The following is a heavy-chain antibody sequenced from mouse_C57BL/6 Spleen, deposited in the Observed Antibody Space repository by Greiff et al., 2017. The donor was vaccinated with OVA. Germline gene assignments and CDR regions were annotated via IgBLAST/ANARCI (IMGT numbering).Heavy chain of an antibody. Sequence: QVQLQQSGPELVRPGASVKISCKAPGYTFTSYWMQWVRQRPGQGLEWIGEIFPGSGSTYYNEKFKGKATLTVDTSSSTAYMQLSSLTSEDSAVYFYAVLIRSFYAMDYWGQGTSVTVSS. D-gene: IGHD1-1*01. CDR1: GYTFTSYW. V-gene: IGHV1-56*01. CDR2: IFPGSGST. CDR3: AVLIRSFYAMDY. J-gene: IGHJ4*01.